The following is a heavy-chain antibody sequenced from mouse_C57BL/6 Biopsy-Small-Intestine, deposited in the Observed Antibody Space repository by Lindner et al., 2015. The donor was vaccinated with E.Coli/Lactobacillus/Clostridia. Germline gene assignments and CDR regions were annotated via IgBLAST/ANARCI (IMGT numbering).Heavy chain of an antibody. Sequence: VQLQESGAELVKPGASVKISCKASGYAFSSYWMNWVKQRPGKGLEWIGQIYPGDGDTNYNGKFKGKATLTADKSSSTAYMQLSSLTSEDSAVYFCATHYYGSSLGFAYWGQGTLVTVSA. D-gene: IGHD1-1*01. CDR3: ATHYYGSSLGFAY. CDR1: GYAFSSYW. V-gene: IGHV1-80*01. CDR2: IYPGDGDT. J-gene: IGHJ3*01.